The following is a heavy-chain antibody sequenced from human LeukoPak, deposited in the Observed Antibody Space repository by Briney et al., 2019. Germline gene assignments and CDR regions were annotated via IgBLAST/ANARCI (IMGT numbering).Heavy chain of an antibody. Sequence: GSLRLSCAASGFTFSSYSMNWVRQAPGKGLEWVSSISSSSSYIYYADSVKGRFTISRDNAKNSLYLQMNSLRAEDTAVYYCASYDFWSGSDDYWGQRTLVTVSS. CDR2: ISSSSSYI. V-gene: IGHV3-21*01. J-gene: IGHJ4*02. CDR1: GFTFSSYS. CDR3: ASYDFWSGSDDY. D-gene: IGHD3-3*01.